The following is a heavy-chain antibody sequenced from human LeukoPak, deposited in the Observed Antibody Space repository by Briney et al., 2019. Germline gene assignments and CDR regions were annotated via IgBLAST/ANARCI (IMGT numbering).Heavy chain of an antibody. D-gene: IGHD3-10*01. V-gene: IGHV5-51*01. CDR3: AILSGSYYSHFDP. Sequence: GESLKISCKGSGYSFTSYWIGWVRQMPGKGLEWMGIIYPGDSDTRYSPSFQGQVTISADTSISTAYLQWSSLKASDTAMYYCAILSGSYYSHFDPWGQGTLVTVSS. CDR1: GYSFTSYW. CDR2: IYPGDSDT. J-gene: IGHJ5*02.